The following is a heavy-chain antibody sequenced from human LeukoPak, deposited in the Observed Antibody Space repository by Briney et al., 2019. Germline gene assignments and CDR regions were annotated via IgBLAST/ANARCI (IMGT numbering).Heavy chain of an antibody. CDR2: ISYDGSNK. J-gene: IGHJ4*02. D-gene: IGHD3-10*01. CDR1: GFTFSSYA. CDR3: ARSGGGSGSYYPDY. Sequence: PGGSLRLSCAASGFTFSSYAMHWVRQAPGKGLEWVAVISYDGSNKYYADSVKGRFTISRDNSKNTLYLQMNSLRAEDTAVYYCARSGGGSGSYYPDYWGQGTLVTVSS. V-gene: IGHV3-30*04.